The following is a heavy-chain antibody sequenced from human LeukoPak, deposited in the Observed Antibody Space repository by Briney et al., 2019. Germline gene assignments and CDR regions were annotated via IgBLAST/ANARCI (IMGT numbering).Heavy chain of an antibody. CDR3: AKTLVGATSGPDYYFVS. D-gene: IGHD1-26*01. CDR2: ISGSGNST. J-gene: IGHJ4*02. V-gene: IGHV3-23*01. CDR1: GFTFTSYA. Sequence: GGSLRLSCAASGFTFTSYAMTWVRQAPGKGLEWVSAISGSGNSTYYPDSVKGRFSISRDNSKNTLYLQLSSLRAEDTAVYYCAKTLVGATSGPDYYFVSWGQGTLVTVSS.